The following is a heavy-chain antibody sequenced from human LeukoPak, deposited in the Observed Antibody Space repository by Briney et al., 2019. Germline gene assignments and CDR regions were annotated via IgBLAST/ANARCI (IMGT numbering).Heavy chain of an antibody. J-gene: IGHJ5*02. CDR1: GYTFTSYD. V-gene: IGHV1-8*03. D-gene: IGHD3-3*01. Sequence: ASVKVSCKASGYTFTSYDINWVRQATGQGLEWMGWMNPNSGNTGYAQKFQGRVTITRNTSISTAYMELSSLRSEDTAVYYCARELNYDFWSGYSTPGFDPWGQGTLVTVSS. CDR3: ARELNYDFWSGYSTPGFDP. CDR2: MNPNSGNT.